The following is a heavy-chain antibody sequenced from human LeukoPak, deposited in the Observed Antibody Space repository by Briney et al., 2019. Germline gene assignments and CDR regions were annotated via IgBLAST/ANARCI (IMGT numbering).Heavy chain of an antibody. CDR3: ARDLGDYYYDSSGSKGAFDI. CDR1: GGFISSYY. J-gene: IGHJ3*02. V-gene: IGHV4-59*01. D-gene: IGHD3-22*01. CDR2: IYYSGST. Sequence: SETLSLTCTVSGGFISSYYWSWIRQPPGKGREWIGYIYYSGSTNYNPSLKSRVTISVDTSKNQFSLKLSSVTAADTAVYYCARDLGDYYYDSSGSKGAFDIWGQGTMVTVSS.